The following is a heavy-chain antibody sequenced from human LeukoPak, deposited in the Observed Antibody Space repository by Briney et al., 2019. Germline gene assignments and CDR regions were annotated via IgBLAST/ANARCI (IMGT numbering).Heavy chain of an antibody. Sequence: SETLSLTCTVSGGSVNSYYWSWIRQPAGKGLEWIGHIYASGGNDYNPSLKSRVTMSLDMAKNQFSLRLASVTAADTAVYYCARNSYYDNSGEGAFDIWGQGTMVTVSS. CDR1: GGSVNSYY. J-gene: IGHJ3*02. CDR3: ARNSYYDNSGEGAFDI. D-gene: IGHD3-22*01. CDR2: IYASGGN. V-gene: IGHV4-4*07.